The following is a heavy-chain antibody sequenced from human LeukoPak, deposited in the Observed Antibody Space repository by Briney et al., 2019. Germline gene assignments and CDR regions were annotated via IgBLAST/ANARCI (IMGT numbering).Heavy chain of an antibody. J-gene: IGHJ3*02. CDR3: ASFSRYFDWFSEGGAFDI. D-gene: IGHD3-9*01. Sequence: GGSLRLSCAASGFTFSSYGMSWVRQAPGKGLEWVSAIGGIGGSTYYADSVKVRFTISRDNAKNSLYMQMNSLRAEDTAVYYCASFSRYFDWFSEGGAFDIWGQGTMVTVSS. V-gene: IGHV3-23*01. CDR2: IGGIGGST. CDR1: GFTFSSYG.